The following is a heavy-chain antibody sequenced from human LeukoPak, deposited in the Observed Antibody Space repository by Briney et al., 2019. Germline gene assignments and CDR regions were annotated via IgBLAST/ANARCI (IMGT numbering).Heavy chain of an antibody. D-gene: IGHD2-2*01. CDR2: TRDHGGT. CDR1: GGSFTGYY. CDR3: ARMSHCSSTSCYGYYYYYFMDV. V-gene: IGHV4-34*01. J-gene: IGHJ6*03. Sequence: SETLSLTCDIYGGSFTGYYWSWIRQPPGMGLEWIGETRDHGGTNYNPSLKSRVTISGDTSKSQFSLKLSSVTAADTAVYYCARMSHCSSTSCYGYYYYYFMDVWGKGTTVTVSS.